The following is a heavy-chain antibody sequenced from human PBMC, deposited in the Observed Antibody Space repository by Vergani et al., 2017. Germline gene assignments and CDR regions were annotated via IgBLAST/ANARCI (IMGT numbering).Heavy chain of an antibody. CDR1: GFTSRYYG. D-gene: IGHD1-1*01. V-gene: IGHV3-30*03. Sequence: QVHLVESGGGVVQPGRSLRLSCVVSGFTSRYYGMHWLRQAPGKGVEWVAVNSYDGTQKYYADSVKGRFTISGDNSKSTLYLQMNSLRTEDTAVYYSATKSCGTPGCQIGYFREWGQGTLVTVSS. J-gene: IGHJ1*01. CDR3: ATKSCGTPGCQIGYFRE. CDR2: NSYDGTQK.